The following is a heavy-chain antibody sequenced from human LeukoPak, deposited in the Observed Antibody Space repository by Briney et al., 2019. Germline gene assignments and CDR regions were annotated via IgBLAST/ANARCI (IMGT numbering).Heavy chain of an antibody. V-gene: IGHV3-48*01. CDR1: GFTFSSYS. CDR2: ISSSSSTI. Sequence: GGSQRLSCAASGFTFSSYSMNWVRQAPGKGLEWVSYISSSSSTIYYADSVKGRFTISRDNAKNSLYLQMNSLRAEDTAVYYCARGFLEWNLDYWGQGTLVTVSS. D-gene: IGHD3-3*01. CDR3: ARGFLEWNLDY. J-gene: IGHJ4*02.